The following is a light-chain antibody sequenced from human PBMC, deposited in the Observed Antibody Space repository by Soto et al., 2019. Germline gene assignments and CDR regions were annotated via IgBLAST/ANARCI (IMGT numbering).Light chain of an antibody. CDR3: QQHGSSPYT. Sequence: EIVLTQSPGTLSLSPGERATLSCRASQSVSSSYLAWYQQKPGQAPRLLIYGASSRATGIPDWFSGSGSGTDFTLTISRLEPEDFAVYYCQQHGSSPYTFGQGTKLEIK. J-gene: IGKJ2*01. CDR1: QSVSSSY. V-gene: IGKV3-20*01. CDR2: GAS.